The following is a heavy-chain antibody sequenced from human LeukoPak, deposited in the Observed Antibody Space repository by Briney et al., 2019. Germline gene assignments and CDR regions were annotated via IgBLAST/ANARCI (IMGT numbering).Heavy chain of an antibody. J-gene: IGHJ4*02. V-gene: IGHV3-23*01. CDR1: GFTFSSYA. CDR2: INDSGGST. CDR3: AKREYNFWSGYFF. Sequence: GGSLRLSCAASGFTFSSYAMTWVRQAPGKGLEWVSSINDSGGSTNYADSVKGRFTISRDNSKNTLYLQMNSLRAEDTAVYYCAKREYNFWSGYFFWGQGTLVTVSS. D-gene: IGHD3-3*01.